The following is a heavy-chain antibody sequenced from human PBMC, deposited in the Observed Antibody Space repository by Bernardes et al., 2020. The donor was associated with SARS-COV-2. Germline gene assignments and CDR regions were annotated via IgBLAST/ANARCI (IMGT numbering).Heavy chain of an antibody. D-gene: IGHD3-3*01. J-gene: IGHJ6*03. CDR2: MNPNSGNT. CDR1: GYTFTSYD. V-gene: IGHV1-8*01. Sequence: ASVKVSCKASGYTFTSYDINWVRQATGQGLEWMGWMNPNSGNTGYAQKFQGRVTMTRNTSISTAYMELSSLRSEDTAVYYCARPFDEFTTIFGVVIMGHYYMDVWGKGTTVTVSS. CDR3: ARPFDEFTTIFGVVIMGHYYMDV.